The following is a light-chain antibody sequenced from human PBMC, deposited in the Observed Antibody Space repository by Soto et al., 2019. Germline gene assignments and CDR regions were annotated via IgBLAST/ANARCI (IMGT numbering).Light chain of an antibody. J-gene: IGKJ2*01. Sequence: EIVMTQSPATLSVSPGERATLSCRASQSVSSNLAWYQQKPGQAPRLHIYDTSPRATGIPASFSGSGSGTEFTLTINSLQSEDFAVYYCQQYNNWPPMYTFGQGTKLEIK. CDR2: DTS. V-gene: IGKV3-15*01. CDR1: QSVSSN. CDR3: QQYNNWPPMYT.